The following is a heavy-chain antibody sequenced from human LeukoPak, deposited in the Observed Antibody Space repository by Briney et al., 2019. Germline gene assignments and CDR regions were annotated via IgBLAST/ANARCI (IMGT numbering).Heavy chain of an antibody. Sequence: PSQTLSLTCTVSGGSISSGSYYWSWIRQPAGKGLEWIGRIYTSGSTNYNPSLKSRVTMSVDTSKNQFSLKLSSVTAADTAVYYCARERAAFDYWGQGTLVTVSS. V-gene: IGHV4-61*02. D-gene: IGHD6-13*01. CDR3: ARERAAFDY. CDR1: GGSISSGSYY. J-gene: IGHJ4*02. CDR2: IYTSGST.